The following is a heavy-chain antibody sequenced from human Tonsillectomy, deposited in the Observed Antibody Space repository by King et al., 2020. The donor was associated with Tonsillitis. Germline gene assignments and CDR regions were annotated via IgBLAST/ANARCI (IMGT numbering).Heavy chain of an antibody. D-gene: IGHD3-22*01. V-gene: IGHV3-21*01. Sequence: VQLVESGGGLVKPGGSLRLSCGASGFSFSSYSMNWVRQAPGKGLEWVSSISGSGSFTYYADSVKGRFTISRDNANNSLYLHMNSLRADDTAVYYWAREIIGITMIVVVPLDYWGQGALVTVSS. CDR1: GFSFSSYS. CDR2: ISGSGSFT. J-gene: IGHJ4*02. CDR3: AREIIGITMIVVVPLDY.